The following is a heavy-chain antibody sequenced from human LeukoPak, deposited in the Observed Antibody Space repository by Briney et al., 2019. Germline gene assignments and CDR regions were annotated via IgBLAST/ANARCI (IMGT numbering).Heavy chain of an antibody. CDR1: GYTFTSYG. CDR3: ARSGSVGATHDY. D-gene: IGHD1-26*01. J-gene: IGHJ4*02. CDR2: ISAYNGNT. Sequence: ASVKVSCKASGYTFTSYGISWVRQAPGQGLEWMGWISAYNGNTNYAQEVQGRVTMTTDTSTSTAYMELKSLRSDDTAVYYCARSGSVGATHDYWGQGTLVTVSS. V-gene: IGHV1-18*01.